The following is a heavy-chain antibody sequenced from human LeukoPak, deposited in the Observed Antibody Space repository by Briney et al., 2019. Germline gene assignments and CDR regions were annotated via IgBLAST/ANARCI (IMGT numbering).Heavy chain of an antibody. V-gene: IGHV3-30*18. CDR3: AKDFLYDSSGYSPY. Sequence: TGRSLRLSCAASGFTFSSYGMHWVRQAPGKGREWVAVISYDGSNKYYADSVKGRFTISRDNSKKTLYLQMNSLRVEDTAVYYRAKDFLYDSSGYSPYWGQGTLVTVSS. CDR2: ISYDGSNK. D-gene: IGHD3-22*01. CDR1: GFTFSSYG. J-gene: IGHJ4*02.